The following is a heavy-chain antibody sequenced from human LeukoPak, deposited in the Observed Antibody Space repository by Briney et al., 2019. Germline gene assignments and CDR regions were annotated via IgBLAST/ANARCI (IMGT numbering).Heavy chain of an antibody. CDR3: ARDRGYCSGGTCRIHYFDY. V-gene: IGHV3-33*01. CDR2: IWYDGSNK. CDR1: GFTFSNYG. D-gene: IGHD2-15*01. J-gene: IGHJ4*02. Sequence: GRSLRLSCAASGFTFSNYGMHWVRQAPGKGLEWVALIWYDGSNKYYADSVKGRFTISRDNSKNTLYLQMNSLRAEDTAVYYCARDRGYCSGGTCRIHYFDYWGQGTLVTVSS.